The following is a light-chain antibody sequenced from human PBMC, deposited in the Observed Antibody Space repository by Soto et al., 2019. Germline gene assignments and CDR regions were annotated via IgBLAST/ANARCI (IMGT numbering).Light chain of an antibody. V-gene: IGLV2-11*01. CDR1: SSDVGAYNY. CDR3: CSYAGTYWV. Sequence: QSVLTQPRSVSGSPGQSVTISCTGVSSDVGAYNYVSWYQQHPGEAPKLMIYDVRYRPSGVPDRFSGSKSGNTASLTISGLQTEDDADYYCCSYAGTYWVFGGGTKLTVL. CDR2: DVR. J-gene: IGLJ3*02.